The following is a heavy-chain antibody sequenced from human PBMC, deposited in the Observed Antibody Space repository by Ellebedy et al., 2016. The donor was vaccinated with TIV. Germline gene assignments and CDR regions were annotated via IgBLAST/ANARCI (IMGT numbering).Heavy chain of an antibody. J-gene: IGHJ4*02. CDR1: GFTFADYA. CDR2: ISWNSGSI. Sequence: LSLTCAASGFTFADYAMHWVRQAPGKGLEWVSGISWNSGSIGYADSVKGRFTISRDNAKNSLYLQMNSLRAEDMALYYCAKDRYSGPLPGRVGYFDYWGQGTLVTVSS. CDR3: AKDRYSGPLPGRVGYFDY. V-gene: IGHV3-9*03. D-gene: IGHD1-26*01.